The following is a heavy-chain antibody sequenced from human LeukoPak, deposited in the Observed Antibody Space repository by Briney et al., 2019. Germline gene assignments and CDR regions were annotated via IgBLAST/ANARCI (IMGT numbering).Heavy chain of an antibody. CDR1: GGSISSYY. Sequence: SETLSLTCTVSGGSISSYYWSWIRQPAGKGLEWIGRIYTSGSTGYNPSLKSRVTMSVDTSKNQFSLKLSSVTAADTAVYYCARVDLRAAYFDYWGQGTLVTVSP. V-gene: IGHV4-4*07. CDR2: IYTSGST. CDR3: ARVDLRAAYFDY. D-gene: IGHD2-15*01. J-gene: IGHJ4*02.